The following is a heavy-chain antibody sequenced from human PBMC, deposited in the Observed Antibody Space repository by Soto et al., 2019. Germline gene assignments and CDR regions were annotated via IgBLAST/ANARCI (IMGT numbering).Heavy chain of an antibody. CDR1: GGTFSSYA. J-gene: IGHJ4*02. CDR3: ASRYYDSSGYPPFGY. D-gene: IGHD3-22*01. Sequence: SVKVSCKASGGTFSSYAISWVRQAPGQGLEWMGGIIPIFGTANYAQKFQGRVTITADESTSTAYMELSSLRSEDTAVYYCASRYYDSSGYPPFGYWGQGTLVTVS. V-gene: IGHV1-69*13. CDR2: IIPIFGTA.